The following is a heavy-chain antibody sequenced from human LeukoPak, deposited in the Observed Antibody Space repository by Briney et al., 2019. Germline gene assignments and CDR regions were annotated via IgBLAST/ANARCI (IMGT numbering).Heavy chain of an antibody. CDR1: GFTFSSYA. Sequence: GGSLRLSCAASGFTFSSYAMHWVRQAPGKGLEWVAVISYDGSNKYYADSVKGRFTISRDNPKNTLYLQMNSLRAEDTAVYYCARDSRQLVLYYFDYWGQGTLVTVSS. V-gene: IGHV3-30*04. CDR2: ISYDGSNK. D-gene: IGHD6-13*01. CDR3: ARDSRQLVLYYFDY. J-gene: IGHJ4*02.